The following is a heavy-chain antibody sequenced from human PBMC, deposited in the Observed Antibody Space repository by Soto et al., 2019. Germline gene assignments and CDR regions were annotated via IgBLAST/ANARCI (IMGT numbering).Heavy chain of an antibody. D-gene: IGHD3-22*01. V-gene: IGHV4-59*01. J-gene: IGHJ5*02. CDR3: AKSHYDSSGYYIIDH. Sequence: SETLSLTCTVSGGSISGRCWSWVRQSPGKGLEWIGYFCYTGSTNYNPSLKSRVTISVDRSKTQCSLKLPSVTAADTAVYYCAKSHYDSSGYYIIDHWGQGTLVTVSS. CDR1: GGSISGRC. CDR2: FCYTGST.